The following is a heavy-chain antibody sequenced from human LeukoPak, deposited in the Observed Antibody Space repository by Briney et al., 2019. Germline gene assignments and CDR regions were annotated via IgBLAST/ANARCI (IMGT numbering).Heavy chain of an antibody. CDR2: INWNGGST. V-gene: IGHV3-20*04. CDR3: ARTYSLLLWFGEFPSYFDY. J-gene: IGHJ4*02. Sequence: GGSLRLPCAASGFTFDDYGMSWVRQAPGKGLEWVSGINWNGGSTGYADSVKGRFTISRDNAKNSLYLQMNSLRAEDTALYYCARTYSLLLWFGEFPSYFDYWGQGTLVTVSS. CDR1: GFTFDDYG. D-gene: IGHD3-10*01.